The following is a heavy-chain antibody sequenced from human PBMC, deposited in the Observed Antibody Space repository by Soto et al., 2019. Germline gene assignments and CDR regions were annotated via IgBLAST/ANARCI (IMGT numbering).Heavy chain of an antibody. Sequence: QVQLQESGPGLVKPSQTQSLTCTVSGGSISSGGYYWSWIRQHPGKGLEWIGYIYYSGSTYYNPSLKSRVTIXVXTXKTQFSLKLSSVTAADTAVYYGARSFGVAAAGPFDYWGQGTLVTVSS. CDR3: ARSFGVAAAGPFDY. CDR2: IYYSGST. J-gene: IGHJ4*02. D-gene: IGHD6-13*01. V-gene: IGHV4-31*03. CDR1: GGSISSGGYY.